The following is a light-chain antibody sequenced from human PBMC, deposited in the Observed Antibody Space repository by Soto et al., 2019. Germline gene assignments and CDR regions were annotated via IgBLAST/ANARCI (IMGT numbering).Light chain of an antibody. V-gene: IGKV3-15*01. Sequence: EIVTTQTPATLSVCPEGRATLSCRASQSISDTLAWYQQKPGQAPRLLIHGASTRATGFPARFSGSGSGTDFTLTISRLEPEDFVLYYCQHFRAFGQGTRLEIK. J-gene: IGKJ5*01. CDR1: QSISDT. CDR3: QHFRA. CDR2: GAS.